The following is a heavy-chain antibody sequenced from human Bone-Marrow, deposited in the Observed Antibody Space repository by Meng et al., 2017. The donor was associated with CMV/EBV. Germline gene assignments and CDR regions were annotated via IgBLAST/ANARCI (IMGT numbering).Heavy chain of an antibody. CDR2: IYWNDDK. V-gene: IGHV2-5*01. CDR3: ARIQYYYDSSGAYYWYFDL. CDR1: TSGVG. D-gene: IGHD3-22*01. J-gene: IGHJ2*01. Sequence: TSGVGVGLIRQPPGKALEWLALIYWNDDKRYSPSLKSRLTITKDTSKNQVVLTMTNMDPVDTATYYCARIQYYYDSSGAYYWYFDLWGRGTLVTVSS.